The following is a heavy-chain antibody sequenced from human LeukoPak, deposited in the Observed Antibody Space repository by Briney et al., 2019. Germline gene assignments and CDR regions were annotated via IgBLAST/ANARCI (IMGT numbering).Heavy chain of an antibody. CDR1: GFTLSSYS. CDR2: ISSSSSYI. V-gene: IGHV3-21*01. D-gene: IGHD3-10*01. Sequence: GGSLRLSCAASGFTLSSYSMNWVCQAPGKGLEWVSSISSSSSYIYYADSVKGRFTISRDNAKNSLYLQMNSLRAEDTAVYYCAREITANGMDVWGQATTVTVSS. J-gene: IGHJ6*02. CDR3: AREITANGMDV.